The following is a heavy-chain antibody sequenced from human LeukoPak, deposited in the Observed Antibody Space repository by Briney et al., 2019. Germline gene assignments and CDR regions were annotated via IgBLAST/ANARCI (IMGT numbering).Heavy chain of an antibody. CDR1: GDSISSYY. CDR3: ARGSGYCIDY. V-gene: IGHV4-59*08. J-gene: IGHJ4*02. Sequence: SETLSLTCTVSGDSISSYYWSWIRQPPGKGLEWIGHIYYSGSTNYNPSLNSRVTISVDTSKNQFSLKLSSVTAADTAVYYCARGSGYCIDYWGQGTLVTVSS. CDR2: IYYSGST. D-gene: IGHD3-22*01.